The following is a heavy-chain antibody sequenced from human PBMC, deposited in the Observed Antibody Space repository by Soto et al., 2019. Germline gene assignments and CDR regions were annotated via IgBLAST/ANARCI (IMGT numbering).Heavy chain of an antibody. V-gene: IGHV3-23*01. Sequence: PGGSLRLSCAASGFTFSSYAMSWVRQAPGKGLEWVSAISGSGVSTYYADSVKGRFTISRDNSKNTLYLQMNSLRAEDTAVYYCAKDGGYSGYDFTNWFDPWGQGTLVTVSS. J-gene: IGHJ5*02. CDR1: GFTFSSYA. D-gene: IGHD5-12*01. CDR2: ISGSGVST. CDR3: AKDGGYSGYDFTNWFDP.